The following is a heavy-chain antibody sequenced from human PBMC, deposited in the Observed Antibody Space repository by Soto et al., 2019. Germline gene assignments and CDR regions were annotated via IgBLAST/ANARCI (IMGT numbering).Heavy chain of an antibody. CDR2: ISYDGSNK. CDR3: ARDRYDILTGLPDYYYYYGMDV. D-gene: IGHD3-9*01. Sequence: GGSLRLSCAASGFTFSSYAMHWVRQAPGKGLEWVAVISYDGSNKYYADSVKGRFTISRDNSKNTLYLQMNSLRAEDTAVYYCARDRYDILTGLPDYYYYYGMDVWGQGTTVTSP. CDR1: GFTFSSYA. V-gene: IGHV3-30-3*01. J-gene: IGHJ6*02.